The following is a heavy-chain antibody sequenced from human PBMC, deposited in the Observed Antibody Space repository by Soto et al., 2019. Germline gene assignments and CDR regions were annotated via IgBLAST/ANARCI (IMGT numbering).Heavy chain of an antibody. V-gene: IGHV4-30-2*01. J-gene: IGHJ4*02. CDR2: VYQTKFA. CDR1: GGSVTSGGHS. CDR3: ARGDTLLAELSHNY. Sequence: QLQLQESGSGQVEPAQTLSLTCVVSGGSVTSGGHSWSWIRQAPGKGLEWVGSVYQTKFAYYNPSLRSRVAISLDRPKNQVSLRMTSVTAADTARYYGARGDTLLAELSHNYWGQGKLVTVSS. D-gene: IGHD3-16*02.